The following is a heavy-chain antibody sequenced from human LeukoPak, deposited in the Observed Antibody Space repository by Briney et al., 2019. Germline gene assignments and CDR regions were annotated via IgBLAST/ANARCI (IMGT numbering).Heavy chain of an antibody. CDR1: GYTFTSYD. CDR2: MNPNSGNT. V-gene: IGHV1-8*03. CDR3: ARGRKTYYDFWSGQNAFDI. Sequence: ASVEVSCKASGYTFTSYDINWVRQATGQGLEWMGWMNPNSGNTGYAQKFQGRVTITRNTSISTAYMELSSLRSEDTAVYYCARGRKTYYDFWSGQNAFDIWGQGTMVTVSS. D-gene: IGHD3-3*01. J-gene: IGHJ3*02.